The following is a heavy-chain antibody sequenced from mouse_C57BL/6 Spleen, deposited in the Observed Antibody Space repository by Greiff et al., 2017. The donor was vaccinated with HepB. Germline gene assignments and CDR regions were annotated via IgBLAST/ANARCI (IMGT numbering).Heavy chain of an antibody. CDR1: GYTFTDYY. D-gene: IGHD1-1*01. CDR3: ARDTTGGYFDV. CDR2: IYPGSGNT. V-gene: IGHV1-76*01. J-gene: IGHJ1*03. Sequence: VKLMESGAELVRPGASVKLSCKASGYTFTDYYINWVKQRPGQGLEWIARIYPGSGNTYYNEKFKGKATLTAEKSSSTAYMQLSSLTSEDSAVYFCARDTTGGYFDVWGTGTTVTVSS.